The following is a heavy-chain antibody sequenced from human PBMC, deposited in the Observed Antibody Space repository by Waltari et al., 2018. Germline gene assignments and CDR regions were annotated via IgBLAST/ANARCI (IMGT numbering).Heavy chain of an antibody. D-gene: IGHD6-13*01. CDR1: GGTFSSYA. V-gene: IGHV1-69*05. CDR2: IIPIVGTA. CDR3: AREGIAAAGQYYYYGMDV. J-gene: IGHJ6*02. Sequence: QVQLVQSGAEVKKPGSSVKVSCKASGGTFSSYAISWVRQAPGQGLEWMGGIIPIVGTANYAQKFQGRVTITTDESTSTAYMELSSLRSEDTAVYYCAREGIAAAGQYYYYGMDVWGQGTTVTVSS.